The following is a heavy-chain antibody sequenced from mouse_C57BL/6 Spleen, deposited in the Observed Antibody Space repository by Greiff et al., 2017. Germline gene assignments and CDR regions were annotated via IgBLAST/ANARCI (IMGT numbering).Heavy chain of an antibody. J-gene: IGHJ2*01. CDR1: GYTFTSYW. D-gene: IGHD1-1*01. V-gene: IGHV1-55*01. CDR3: ARDYGRRRDY. Sequence: QVHVKQPGAELVKPGASVKMSCKASGYTFTSYWITWVKQRPGQGLEWIGDIYPGSGSTNYNEKFKSKATLTVDTSSSTAYMQLSSLTSEDSAVYYCARDYGRRRDYWGQGTTLTVSS. CDR2: IYPGSGST.